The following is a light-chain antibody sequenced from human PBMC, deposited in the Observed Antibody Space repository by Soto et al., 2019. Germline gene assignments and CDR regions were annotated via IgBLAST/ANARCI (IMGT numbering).Light chain of an antibody. V-gene: IGLV3-21*02. CDR2: DDG. CDR3: QVWDNNYDHYV. Sequence: GLTKTPTVSGAPGQTVRIACGGNNIGGKSLHWYQQKPGQAPVLVVYDDGDRPSGIPERFSGSNSGNTATLTISRVEAGDEADYYCQVWDNNYDHYVFGTGTKVTV. CDR1: NIGGKS. J-gene: IGLJ1*01.